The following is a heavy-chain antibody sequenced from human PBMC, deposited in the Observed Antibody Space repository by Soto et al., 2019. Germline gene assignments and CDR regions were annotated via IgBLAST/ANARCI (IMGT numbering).Heavy chain of an antibody. V-gene: IGHV1-18*01. J-gene: IGHJ6*02. CDR2: ISAYNGNT. D-gene: IGHD4-17*01. Sequence: QVQLVQSGAEVKKPGASVKVSCKASGYTFTSYGISWVRQAPGQGLEWMGWISAYNGNTNYAQKLQGRVTMTTDTPASTADMELRSLRSDDTAVYYCASGYGDYDIFYYGMDVWGQGTTVTVSS. CDR3: ASGYGDYDIFYYGMDV. CDR1: GYTFTSYG.